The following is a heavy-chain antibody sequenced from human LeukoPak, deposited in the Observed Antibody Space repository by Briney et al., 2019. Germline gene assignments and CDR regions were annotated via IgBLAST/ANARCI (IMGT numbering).Heavy chain of an antibody. CDR3: VGYCSCTWCSDRDALDV. D-gene: IGHD4/OR15-4a*01. CDR2: INHSGST. CDR1: GGSFSGYY. J-gene: IGHJ3*01. V-gene: IGHV4-34*01. Sequence: SETLSLTCAVYGGSFSGYYWSWIRQPPGKGLEWIGEINHSGSTNYNPSLKSRVTISVDTSKNQFSLKLSSVTAADTAVYYCVGYCSCTWCSDRDALDVWGQGTMVTVSS.